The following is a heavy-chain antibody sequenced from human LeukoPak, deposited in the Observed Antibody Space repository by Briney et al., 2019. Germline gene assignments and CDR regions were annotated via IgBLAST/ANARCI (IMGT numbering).Heavy chain of an antibody. CDR1: GFTLHDYN. Sequence: PGGSLRLSCAASGFTLHDYNMHWVRQAPGKGLEWVSHITWDGSSAYYADSVKGRFTISRDESKNSLYLQMNSLRTEDTAVYYCATLSSNSGYGDYWGQGTLVTVSS. CDR3: ATLSSNSGYGDY. D-gene: IGHD5-12*01. CDR2: ITWDGSSA. V-gene: IGHV3-43*01. J-gene: IGHJ4*02.